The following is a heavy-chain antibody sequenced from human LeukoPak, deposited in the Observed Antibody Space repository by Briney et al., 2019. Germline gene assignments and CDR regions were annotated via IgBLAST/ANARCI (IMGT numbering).Heavy chain of an antibody. D-gene: IGHD3-22*01. J-gene: IGHJ4*02. CDR2: IIPIFGTA. V-gene: IGHV1-69*05. CDR1: GGTFSSYA. Sequence: GASVKVSCKASGGTFSSYAISGVRQAPGQGLEWMGRIIPIFGTANYAQKFQGRVTITTDESTSTAYMELSSLRSEDTAVYYCAREGYYDSSGYYDYWGQGTLVTVSP. CDR3: AREGYYDSSGYYDY.